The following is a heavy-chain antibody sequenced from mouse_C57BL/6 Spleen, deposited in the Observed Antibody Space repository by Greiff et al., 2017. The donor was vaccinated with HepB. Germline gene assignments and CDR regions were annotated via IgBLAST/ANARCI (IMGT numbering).Heavy chain of an antibody. CDR3: TRVASTVVSWYFDV. Sequence: EVKVVESGEGLVKPGGSLKLSCAASGFTFSSYAMSWVRQTPEKRLEWVAYISSGGDYIYYADTVKGRFTISRDNARNTLYLQMSSLKSEDTAMYYCTRVASTVVSWYFDVWGTGTTVTVSS. CDR2: ISSGGDYI. D-gene: IGHD1-1*01. CDR1: GFTFSSYA. V-gene: IGHV5-9-1*02. J-gene: IGHJ1*03.